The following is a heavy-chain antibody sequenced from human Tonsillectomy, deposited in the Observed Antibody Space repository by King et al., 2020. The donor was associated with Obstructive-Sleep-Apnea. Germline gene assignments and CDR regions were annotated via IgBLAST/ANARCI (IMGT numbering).Heavy chain of an antibody. Sequence: VQLQQWGSGLLKPSETLSLTCAVYGGSFSTYYWNWIRQPPGKGLEWIGEINHSGNTNYSPSLKSRVTISLDTSKNQFSLKLSSVTAADTAVYYFAGLDTAFLYFDYWGQGTLLTVSS. J-gene: IGHJ4*02. CDR1: GGSFSTYY. CDR2: INHSGNT. CDR3: AGLDTAFLYFDY. V-gene: IGHV4-34*01. D-gene: IGHD5-18*01.